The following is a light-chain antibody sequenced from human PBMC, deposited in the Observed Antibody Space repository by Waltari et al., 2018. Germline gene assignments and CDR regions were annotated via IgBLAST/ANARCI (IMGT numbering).Light chain of an antibody. CDR3: QQYGTSPIT. V-gene: IGKV3-20*01. CDR1: QSVSSSY. Sequence: EIVLTQFPGTLSLSPGERATLSCRATQSVSSSYLAWFQQKPGQTPRLLIYAASNRATGIPDRFSGSGSGTDFTLTISRLEPDDFAVYYCQQYGTSPITFGQGTRLEIK. CDR2: AAS. J-gene: IGKJ5*01.